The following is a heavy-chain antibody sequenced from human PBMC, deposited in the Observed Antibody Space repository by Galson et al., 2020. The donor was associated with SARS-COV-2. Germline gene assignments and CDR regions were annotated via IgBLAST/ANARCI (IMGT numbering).Heavy chain of an antibody. D-gene: IGHD4-17*01. Sequence: GGSLRLSCAASGFTFSNAWMSWVRQAPGKGLEWVGRVKSKTDGGTTDYAAPVKGRFIISRDDSKNTLYLQMDSLKTEDTAVYYCTWTTMTLQWDVWGQGTQVTVSS. CDR2: VKSKTDGGTT. CDR1: GFTFSNAW. V-gene: IGHV3-15*01. CDR3: TWTTMTLQWDV. J-gene: IGHJ4*02.